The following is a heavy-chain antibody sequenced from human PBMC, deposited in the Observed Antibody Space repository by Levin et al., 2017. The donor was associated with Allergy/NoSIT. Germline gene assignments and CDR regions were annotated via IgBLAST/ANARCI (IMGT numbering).Heavy chain of an antibody. V-gene: IGHV4-4*07. Sequence: SETLSLTCTVSGGSISSYYWSWIRQPAGKGLEWIGRIYTSGSTNYNPSLKSRVTMSVDTSKNQFSLKLSSVTAADTAVYYCARGTPTFITFGGVIEDAFDSWGQGTMVTVSS. CDR2: IYTSGST. CDR1: GGSISSYY. J-gene: IGHJ3*02. D-gene: IGHD3-16*02. CDR3: ARGTPTFITFGGVIEDAFDS.